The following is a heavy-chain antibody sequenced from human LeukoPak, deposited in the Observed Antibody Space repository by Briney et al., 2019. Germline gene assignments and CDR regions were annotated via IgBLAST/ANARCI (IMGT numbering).Heavy chain of an antibody. CDR1: GDTFTGYY. CDR3: ARDRIRGVVVAATFRY. CDR2: INPNSGGT. Sequence: ASVKVSCKASGDTFTGYYMHWVRQAPGQGLEWMGWINPNSGGTNYAQKFQGRVTMTRDTSISTAYMELSRLRSEDTAVYYCARDRIRGVVVAATFRYWGRGTLVTVSS. J-gene: IGHJ4*02. D-gene: IGHD2-15*01. V-gene: IGHV1-2*02.